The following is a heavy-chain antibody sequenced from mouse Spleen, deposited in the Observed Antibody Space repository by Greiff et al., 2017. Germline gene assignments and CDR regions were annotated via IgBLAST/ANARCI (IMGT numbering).Heavy chain of an antibody. J-gene: IGHJ4*01. CDR1: GFNIKDTY. D-gene: IGHD1-1*01. Sequence: VQLQQSGAELVKPGASVKLSCTASGFNIKDTYMHWVKQRPEQGLEWIGRIDPANGNTKYDPKFQGKATITADTSSNTAYLQLSSLTSEDTAVYYCASRNYYGSSYYAMDYWCQGTSLTVSS. V-gene: IGHV14-3*02. CDR2: IDPANGNT. CDR3: ASRNYYGSSYYAMDY.